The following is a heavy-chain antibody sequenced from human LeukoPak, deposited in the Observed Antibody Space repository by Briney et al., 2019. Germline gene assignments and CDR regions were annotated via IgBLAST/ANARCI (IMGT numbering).Heavy chain of an antibody. D-gene: IGHD6-19*01. J-gene: IGHJ3*02. CDR1: GFTFSSYA. Sequence: AGGSLRLSCAASGFTFSSYAMHWVRQAPGKGLEWVANIKQDGSEKYYVDSVKGRFTISRDNAKNSLYLQMNSLRAEDTAVYYCARDLAGAFDIWGQGTMVTVSS. CDR2: IKQDGSEK. CDR3: ARDLAGAFDI. V-gene: IGHV3-7*01.